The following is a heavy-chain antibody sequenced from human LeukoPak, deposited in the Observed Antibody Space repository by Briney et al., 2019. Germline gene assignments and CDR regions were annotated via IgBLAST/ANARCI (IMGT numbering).Heavy chain of an antibody. CDR1: GGSISDYY. Sequence: SETLSLTCTVSGGSISDYYWTWIRQPPGKGLEWIGYIYYSGSTNYNPSLKSRVTISVDTSKNQFSLKLSSVTAADTAVYYCARVYYSNSYDYWYFDLWGRGTLVTVSS. D-gene: IGHD6-13*01. J-gene: IGHJ2*01. CDR3: ARVYYSNSYDYWYFDL. V-gene: IGHV4-59*01. CDR2: IYYSGST.